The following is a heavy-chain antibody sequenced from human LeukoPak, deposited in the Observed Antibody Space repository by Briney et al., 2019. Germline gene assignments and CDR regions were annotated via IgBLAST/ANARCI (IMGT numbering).Heavy chain of an antibody. CDR3: ARVTHTELSTWFDP. D-gene: IGHD5-18*01. Sequence: SVKVSCKASGGTFNNYAINWVRQAPGQGLEWMGGIIPIFGSSNYAQKFQGRVTVTADESTTTAYMELSSLRSGDTAVYYCARVTHTELSTWFDPWGQGTLVTVSS. CDR1: GGTFNNYA. J-gene: IGHJ5*02. CDR2: IIPIFGSS. V-gene: IGHV1-69*13.